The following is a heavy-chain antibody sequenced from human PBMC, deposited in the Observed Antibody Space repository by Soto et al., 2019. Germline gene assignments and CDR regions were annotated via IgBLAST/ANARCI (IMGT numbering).Heavy chain of an antibody. CDR2: MNPNSGNT. J-gene: IGHJ6*02. CDR1: GYTFTSHD. V-gene: IGHV1-8*01. Sequence: QVQLVQSGAEVKKPGASVKVSCKASGYTFTSHDINWVRQATGQGLAWMGWMNPNSGNTGYAQKFPGRVTMTRNTSISTAYMELSSLRSEGTAVYYCAREKTCYGIDVWGQGTTVTVSS. CDR3: AREKTCYGIDV.